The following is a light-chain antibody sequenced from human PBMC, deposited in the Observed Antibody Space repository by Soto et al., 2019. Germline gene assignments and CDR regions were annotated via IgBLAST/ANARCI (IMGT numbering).Light chain of an antibody. CDR3: SSYTSSSTVV. V-gene: IGLV2-14*03. CDR1: SSDVGGYNS. Sequence: QSALTQPASVSGSPGQSIPISCTGTSSDVGGYNSVSWYQQHPGEAPKLMIYDVNNRPSGVSDRFSASKSGNTASLTISGRQAEDEADYYCSSYTSSSTVVFGGGTKLTV. J-gene: IGLJ2*01. CDR2: DVN.